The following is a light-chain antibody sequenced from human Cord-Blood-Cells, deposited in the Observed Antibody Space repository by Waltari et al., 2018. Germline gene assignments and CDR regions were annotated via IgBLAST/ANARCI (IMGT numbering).Light chain of an antibody. CDR1: QSISSY. CDR3: QQSYSTPPIT. J-gene: IGKJ5*01. Sequence: DIQMTQSPSSLSASVGDRVTITCRASQSISSYLNWYQQKPGKAPKLLIYAASSLQSGVPSRFSGSGSGTDFTLTISSLQPEDFVTYGCQQSYSTPPITFGQGTRLEIK. V-gene: IGKV1-39*01. CDR2: AAS.